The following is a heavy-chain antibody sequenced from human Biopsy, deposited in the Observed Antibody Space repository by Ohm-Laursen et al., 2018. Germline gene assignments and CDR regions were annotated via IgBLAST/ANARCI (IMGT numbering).Heavy chain of an antibody. D-gene: IGHD3-10*01. CDR2: IRSKAKSYAT. CDR3: TLEGAGFDN. CDR1: GFTFSASA. J-gene: IGHJ4*02. V-gene: IGHV3-73*01. Sequence: SLRLSCAASGFTFSASAVHWVRQASGKGPEWVGRIRSKAKSYATAYAASVTGRFTISRDDSKNTTYLQMNSLKTEDTAVYYCTLEGAGFDNWGQGTLVTVSS.